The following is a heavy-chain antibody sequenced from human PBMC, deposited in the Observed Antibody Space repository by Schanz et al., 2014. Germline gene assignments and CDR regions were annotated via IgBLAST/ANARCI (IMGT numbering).Heavy chain of an antibody. J-gene: IGHJ6*02. D-gene: IGHD6-6*01. CDR3: AKGRGGTSSEGLDQYYGMDV. Sequence: VQLVESGGSVVQPGRSLRLSCAGSGFSFSDYGMHWVRQAPGRGLEWVAYIKLDGSEKYHVDSVKGRFTISRDNAKGSVYLQMNSLRAEDTAVYFCAKGRGGTSSEGLDQYYGMDVWGQGTTVTVSS. V-gene: IGHV3-7*03. CDR1: GFSFSDYG. CDR2: IKLDGSEK.